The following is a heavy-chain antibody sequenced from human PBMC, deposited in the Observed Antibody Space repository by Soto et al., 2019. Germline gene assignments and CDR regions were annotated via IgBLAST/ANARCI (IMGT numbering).Heavy chain of an antibody. CDR3: GRDHCLRPLYFDY. CDR1: GFTFSRYA. J-gene: IGHJ4*02. CDR2: ISYDGSNK. D-gene: IGHD3-16*01. Sequence: QVQLVESGGGVVQPGRSLRLSCAASGFTFSRYAMHWVRQAPGKGLEWVAVISYDGSNKYYADSVKGRFTISRDNSKNTLYLQMNSLRAEDTAVYYCGRDHCLRPLYFDYWGQGTLVTVSS. V-gene: IGHV3-30-3*01.